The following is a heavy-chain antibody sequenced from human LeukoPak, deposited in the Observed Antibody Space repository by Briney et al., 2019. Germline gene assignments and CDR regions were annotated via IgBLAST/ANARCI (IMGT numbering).Heavy chain of an antibody. CDR1: GYTLTELS. CDR2: FDPEDGET. J-gene: IGHJ4*02. Sequence: ASVKVSCKVSGYTLTELSMHWVRQAPGKGLEWMGGFDPEDGETIYAQKFQGRVTMTEDTSTDTAYMELSSLRSEDTAVYYCATHFQRLPYLFDYWGQRTLVTVSS. V-gene: IGHV1-24*01. CDR3: ATHFQRLPYLFDY. D-gene: IGHD6-25*01.